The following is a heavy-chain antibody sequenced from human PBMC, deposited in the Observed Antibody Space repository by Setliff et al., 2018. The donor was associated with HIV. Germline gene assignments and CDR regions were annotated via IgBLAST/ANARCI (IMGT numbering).Heavy chain of an antibody. CDR2: IWYDGSNK. CDR1: GFIFSTYG. J-gene: IGHJ4*02. CDR3: AKEGWSSGWYSDY. Sequence: PGGSLRLSCAASGFIFSTYGMHWVRQAPGKGLEWVAVIWYDGSNKYYADSVKGRFTISRDNSKNTLYLQMNSLRAEDTAVYYCAKEGWSSGWYSDYWGQGTLVTAPQ. V-gene: IGHV3-30*02. D-gene: IGHD6-19*01.